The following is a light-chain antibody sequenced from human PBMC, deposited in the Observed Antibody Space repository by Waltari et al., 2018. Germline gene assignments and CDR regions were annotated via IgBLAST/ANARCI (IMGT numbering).Light chain of an antibody. Sequence: DVVMTQSPDSLAVSLGERATINCKSSQSLLYTSNNKNYLAWYQQKPGQPPKILIYWASIRESWVPDRFSCSGSGADFTLSISGLQAEDVASYFCLQYLHTPRTFGQGTKVEFK. V-gene: IGKV4-1*01. CDR2: WAS. CDR1: QSLLYTSNNKNY. J-gene: IGKJ1*01. CDR3: LQYLHTPRT.